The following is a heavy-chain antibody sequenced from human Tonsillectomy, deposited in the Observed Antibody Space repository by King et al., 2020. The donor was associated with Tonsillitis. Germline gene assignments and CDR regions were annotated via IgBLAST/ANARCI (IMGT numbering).Heavy chain of an antibody. CDR2: ISSSSSYI. Sequence: VQLVESGGGLVKPGGSLRLSCAASGFTFSSYGMNWVRQAPGKGLEWVSSISSSSSYIYYADSVKGRFTISRDNAKNSLYLQMNSLRAEDTAVYYCARVDGDYDYYYYYMAVWGKGTTVTVSS. CDR3: ARVDGDYDYYYYYMAV. J-gene: IGHJ6*03. V-gene: IGHV3-21*01. CDR1: GFTFSSYG. D-gene: IGHD4-17*01.